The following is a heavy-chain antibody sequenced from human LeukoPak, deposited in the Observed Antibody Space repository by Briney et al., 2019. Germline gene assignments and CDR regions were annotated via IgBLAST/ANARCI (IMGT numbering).Heavy chain of an antibody. J-gene: IGHJ4*02. CDR1: GGSISRSSFY. V-gene: IGHV4-39*07. CDR3: ARDFFFESYYYGSRNEQNFDN. Sequence: PSETLSLTCTVSGGSISRSSFYWGWIRQPPGKELEWIGNIYYSGSTYYNPSLKSRVTISVDTSKNQFSLNLSSVTAADTAVYYCARDFFFESYYYGSRNEQNFDNWGQGTLVTVSS. D-gene: IGHD3-10*01. CDR2: IYYSGST.